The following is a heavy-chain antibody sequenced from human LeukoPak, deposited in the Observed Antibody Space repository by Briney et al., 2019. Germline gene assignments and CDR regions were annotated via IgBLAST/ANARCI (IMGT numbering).Heavy chain of an antibody. CDR1: GYSISSGYY. CDR2: IYHSGST. Sequence: SETLSLTCTVSGYSISSGYYWGWIRQPPGKGLEWIGSIYHSGSTYYNPSLKSRVTISVDTSKNQFSLKLSSVTAADTAVYYCARGDSSSSWYVEEWGYYFDYWGQGTLVTVSS. J-gene: IGHJ4*02. V-gene: IGHV4-38-2*02. D-gene: IGHD6-13*01. CDR3: ARGDSSSSWYVEEWGYYFDY.